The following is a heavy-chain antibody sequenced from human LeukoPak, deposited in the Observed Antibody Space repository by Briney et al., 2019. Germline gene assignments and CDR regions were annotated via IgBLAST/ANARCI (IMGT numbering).Heavy chain of an antibody. CDR2: ISAYNGNT. J-gene: IGHJ4*02. CDR3: ARGPYSGTATSYFDY. D-gene: IGHD1-26*01. V-gene: IGHV1-18*01. Sequence: ASVKVSCKASGYTFTSYGISWVRQAPGQGLEGMGWISAYNGNTNYAQKLQGRVTMTTDTSTSTAYMELRSLRSDDTAVYYCARGPYSGTATSYFDYWGQGTLVTVSS. CDR1: GYTFTSYG.